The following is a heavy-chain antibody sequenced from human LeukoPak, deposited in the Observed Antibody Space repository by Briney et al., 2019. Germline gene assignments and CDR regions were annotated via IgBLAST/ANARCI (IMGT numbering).Heavy chain of an antibody. CDR2: INHLVRT. J-gene: IGHJ4*02. D-gene: IGHD2-15*01. CDR1: GGSFSVYY. Sequence: SETLSLTCAVYGGSFSVYYWTWIRQTPGKGLEWIGEINHLVRTNYNPSLESRVTISLDTSKNHFSLDLTSVTAADTAVYYCESGGWYRGYWGEGTLVTVSS. CDR3: ESGGWYRGY. V-gene: IGHV4-34*01.